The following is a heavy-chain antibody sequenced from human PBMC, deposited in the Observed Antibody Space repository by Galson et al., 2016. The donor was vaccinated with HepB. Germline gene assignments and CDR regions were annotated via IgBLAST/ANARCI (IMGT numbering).Heavy chain of an antibody. D-gene: IGHD3-10*01. J-gene: IGHJ6*02. V-gene: IGHV1-18*01. CDR1: GYTFTNFG. CDR3: ARSGPYGSGSFSPPGYYYLYNMDV. CDR2: ISAYNGNT. Sequence: SVKVSCKASGYTFTNFGISWVRQAPGQGLEWVGWISAYNGNTNYVQKLQGSVALTTDTFTSTAYMELRSLRSDDTAMYYCARSGPYGSGSFSPPGYYYLYNMDVWGQGTTVTVSS.